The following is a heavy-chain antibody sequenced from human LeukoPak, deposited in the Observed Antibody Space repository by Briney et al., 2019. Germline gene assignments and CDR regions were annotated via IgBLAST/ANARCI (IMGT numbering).Heavy chain of an antibody. Sequence: GGSLRLSCAASGFTFSSYSMNWVRQAPGKGLEWVSYIGTSTSTIYYADSVKGRFTISRDNSKNTLYLQMNSLRAEDTAVYYCARCSDSDCYDYWGQGTLVTVSS. CDR1: GFTFSSYS. CDR2: IGTSTSTI. V-gene: IGHV3-48*01. CDR3: ARCSDSDCYDY. J-gene: IGHJ4*02. D-gene: IGHD3-22*01.